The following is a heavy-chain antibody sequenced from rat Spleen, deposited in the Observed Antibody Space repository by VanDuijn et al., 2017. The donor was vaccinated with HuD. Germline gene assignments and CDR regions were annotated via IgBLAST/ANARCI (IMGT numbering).Heavy chain of an antibody. V-gene: IGHV5S13*01. Sequence: EVQLVESGGGLVQPGRSLKLSCAASGFTFSNSGMAWVRQAPTKGLEWVASISTGGGNTYYRDSVKGRFTISRDDAKSTLYLQMDSLRSEDTATYYCTRGANWELGDYFDYWGQGLMVTVSS. CDR1: GFTFSNSG. D-gene: IGHD5-1*01. CDR2: ISTGGGNT. CDR3: TRGANWELGDYFDY. J-gene: IGHJ2*01.